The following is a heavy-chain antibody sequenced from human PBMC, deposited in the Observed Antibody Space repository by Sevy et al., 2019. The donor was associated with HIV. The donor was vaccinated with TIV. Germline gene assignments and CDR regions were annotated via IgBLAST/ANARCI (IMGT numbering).Heavy chain of an antibody. Sequence: SETLSLTCVVYGGSFSGYYWSWIRQTPGKGLEWIGEINNSGSTNYNPSLKSRVTISVDTSKNQFSLKVNSVTAADTAVYYCARDSDSGYYEGFQYWGQGTLVTVSS. CDR3: ARDSDSGYYEGFQY. CDR1: GGSFSGYY. J-gene: IGHJ1*01. V-gene: IGHV4-34*01. D-gene: IGHD3-22*01. CDR2: INNSGST.